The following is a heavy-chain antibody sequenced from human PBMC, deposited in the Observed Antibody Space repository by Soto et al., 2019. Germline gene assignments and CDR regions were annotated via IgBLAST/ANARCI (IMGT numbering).Heavy chain of an antibody. Sequence: QLQLQESGSGLVKPSQTLSLSCAVSGGSVNTAGYSWSWIRQPPGKGLEWIGYIYHSGSTYYNPSLKSRVTISRDTSNNHFTLPLTSVTASDTAVYYCARVPLYDDSSGYYHYGTFDICGQGTMGSVS. D-gene: IGHD3-22*01. CDR2: IYHSGST. V-gene: IGHV4-30-2*01. CDR3: ARVPLYDDSSGYYHYGTFDI. CDR1: GGSVNTAGYS. J-gene: IGHJ3*02.